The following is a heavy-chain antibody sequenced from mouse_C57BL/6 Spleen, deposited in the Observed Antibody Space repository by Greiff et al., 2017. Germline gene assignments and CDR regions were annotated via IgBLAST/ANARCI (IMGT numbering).Heavy chain of an antibody. CDR2: IYPGSGNT. D-gene: IGHD1-1*01. CDR1: GYTFTDYY. J-gene: IGHJ4*01. V-gene: IGHV1-76*01. CDR3: AREGVTTVVVYYYAMDY. Sequence: VQLQQSGAELVRPGASVKLSCKASGYTFTDYYINWVQQRPGQGLEWIARIYPGSGNTYYNEKFKGKATLTAEKSSSTAYMQLSSLTSEDSAVYFCAREGVTTVVVYYYAMDYWGQGTSVTVSS.